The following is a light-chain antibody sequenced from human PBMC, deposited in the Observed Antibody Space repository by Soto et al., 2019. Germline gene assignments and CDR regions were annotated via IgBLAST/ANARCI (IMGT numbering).Light chain of an antibody. Sequence: DIQLTQSPAFLSASVGDRVTITCRASQSISSYLDWYQQKPGKAPKLLIYAASTLQSGVPSMFSGSGSGTEFTLTSSSLQPEDFANYCCQQLHSLITFGQGTRLEIK. J-gene: IGKJ5*01. CDR1: QSISSY. V-gene: IGKV1-9*01. CDR2: AAS. CDR3: QQLHSLIT.